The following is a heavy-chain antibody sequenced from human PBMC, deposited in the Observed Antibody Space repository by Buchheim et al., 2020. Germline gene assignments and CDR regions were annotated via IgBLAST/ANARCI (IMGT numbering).Heavy chain of an antibody. CDR3: ARDFSGWYYFDL. D-gene: IGHD6-19*01. V-gene: IGHV3-48*03. CDR2: ITSGGFTT. CDR1: DFDFNSYD. J-gene: IGHJ4*02. Sequence: EAQLVESGGGLVQPGGSLRISCAARDFDFNSYDMNWVRQAPGKGLEWVAFITSGGFTTYYADSLEGRFTISRDNAENSLFLQMNSLRAEDTGVYYFARDFSGWYYFDLWGQGT.